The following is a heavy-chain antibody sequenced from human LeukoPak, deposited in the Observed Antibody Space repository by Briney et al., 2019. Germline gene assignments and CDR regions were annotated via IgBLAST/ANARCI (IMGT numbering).Heavy chain of an antibody. V-gene: IGHV1-18*01. D-gene: IGHD3-10*01. J-gene: IGHJ4*02. CDR2: INPDNGNT. CDR3: AGVRTYSYGSGSYYWDYYFDY. CDR1: GYTFTSYG. Sequence: ASVKVSCKASGYTFTSYGISWVRQAPGQGLEWMGWINPDNGNTIYAQKVQGRLTMTTDTSTTIAYMELRSLRSDDTAVYYCAGVRTYSYGSGSYYWDYYFDYWGLGTLVTVSS.